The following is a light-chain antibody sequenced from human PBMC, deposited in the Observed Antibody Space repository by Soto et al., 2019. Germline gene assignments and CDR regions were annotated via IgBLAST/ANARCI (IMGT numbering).Light chain of an antibody. J-gene: IGKJ2*01. CDR2: KAS. Sequence: IQVTQYPSSLSASVGDRVTIPCRASQRLXSYLNWYQQKPGKAPKLLXAKASSLERGGPSRLSGGGIVTEFSLSISSLQPYYFANYYFQQYRTDTYMFGQGTKVDIK. CDR1: QRLXSY. V-gene: IGKV1-5*03. CDR3: QQYRTDTYM.